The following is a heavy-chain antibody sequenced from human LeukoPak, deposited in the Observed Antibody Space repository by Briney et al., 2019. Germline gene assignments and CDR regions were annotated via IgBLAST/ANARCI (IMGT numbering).Heavy chain of an antibody. CDR3: ARQAYYTPSGSWTGFDF. D-gene: IGHD3-10*01. Sequence: SETLSLTCTVSGDSFGGYYWTWIRQPPGKGLEWIGYIHTSGGTNYNPSLKSRVTMLVDTSKNQFSLKLTSVTAADTAVYFCARQAYYTPSGSWTGFDFWGQGTLASVSS. J-gene: IGHJ4*02. CDR1: GDSFGGYY. CDR2: IHTSGGT. V-gene: IGHV4-4*09.